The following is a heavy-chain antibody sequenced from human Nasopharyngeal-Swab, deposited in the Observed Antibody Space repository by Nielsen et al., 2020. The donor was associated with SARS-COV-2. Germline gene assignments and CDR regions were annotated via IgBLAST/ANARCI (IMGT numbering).Heavy chain of an antibody. CDR3: ATYGYGSYYYYMDV. D-gene: IGHD5-18*01. CDR1: GGSISSSSYY. J-gene: IGHJ6*03. CDR2: IYYSGSS. Sequence: SETLSLTCTVSGGSISSSSYYWGWIRQPPGMGLEWIGSIYYSGSSYYNPSLKSRVTISVDTSKNQFSLKLSSVTAADTAVYYCATYGYGSYYYYMDVWGKGTTVTVSS. V-gene: IGHV4-39*01.